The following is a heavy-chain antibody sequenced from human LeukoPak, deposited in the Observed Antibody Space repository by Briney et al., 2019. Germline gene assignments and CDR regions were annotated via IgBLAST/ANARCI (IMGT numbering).Heavy chain of an antibody. CDR1: GGSISSRSYY. CDR2: IYYSGST. D-gene: IGHD3-16*02. V-gene: IGHV4-30-4*08. J-gene: IGHJ5*02. Sequence: KPSETLSLTCTVSGGSISSRSYYWGWIRQPPGKGLEWIGYIYYSGSTYYNPSLKSRVTISVDTSKNQFSLKLSSVTAADTAVYYCARVKGMITFGGVIANWFDPWGQGTLVTVSS. CDR3: ARVKGMITFGGVIANWFDP.